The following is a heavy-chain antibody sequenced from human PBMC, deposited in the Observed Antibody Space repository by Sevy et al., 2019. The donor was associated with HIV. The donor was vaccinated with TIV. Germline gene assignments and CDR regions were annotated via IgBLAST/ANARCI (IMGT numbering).Heavy chain of an antibody. V-gene: IGHV4-61*01. Sequence: SETLSLTCTVSGGSVSSGSYYWSWIRQPPGKGLEWIGYIYYSGSTNYNPSLKSRVTLSVDTSKNQFSLKLNSVTAADTAVYYCARLPIVATAGYYYYGMDVWGQGTTVTVSS. CDR3: ARLPIVATAGYYYYGMDV. CDR1: GGSVSSGSYY. J-gene: IGHJ6*02. D-gene: IGHD5-12*01. CDR2: IYYSGST.